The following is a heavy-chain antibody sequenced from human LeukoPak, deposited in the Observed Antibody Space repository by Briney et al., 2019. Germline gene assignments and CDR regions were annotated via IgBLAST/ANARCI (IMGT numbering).Heavy chain of an antibody. Sequence: VGSLRLSCAASGFTFSSYSMNWVRQAPGKGLEWVSYISSSSSTIYYADSVKGRFTISRDNAKNSLYLQMNSLRAEDTAVYYCAGQLGDFWSGYYTNWFDPWGQGTLVTVSS. D-gene: IGHD3-3*01. CDR1: GFTFSSYS. CDR2: ISSSSSTI. J-gene: IGHJ5*02. CDR3: AGQLGDFWSGYYTNWFDP. V-gene: IGHV3-48*01.